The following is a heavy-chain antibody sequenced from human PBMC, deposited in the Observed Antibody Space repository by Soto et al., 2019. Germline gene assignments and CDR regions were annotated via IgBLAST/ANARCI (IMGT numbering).Heavy chain of an antibody. CDR2: IWYDGSNK. J-gene: IGHJ2*01. CDR1: GFTFSSYG. D-gene: IGHD1-20*01. V-gene: IGHV3-33*01. CDR3: ARDPGRPITTWYFDL. Sequence: QVQLVESGGGVVQPGRSLRLSCAASGFTFSSYGMHWVRQAPGKGLEWVAVIWYDGSNKYYADSVKGRFTISRDNSKNTLYLQMNSLRAEDTAVYYCARDPGRPITTWYFDLWGRGTLVTVSS.